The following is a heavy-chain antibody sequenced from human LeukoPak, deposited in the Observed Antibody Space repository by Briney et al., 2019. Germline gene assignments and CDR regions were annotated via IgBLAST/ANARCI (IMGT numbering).Heavy chain of an antibody. CDR2: ISYDGSNK. CDR3: AKDRLRGVIPYYFDY. J-gene: IGHJ4*02. Sequence: GGSLRLSCAASGFTFSSYGMHWVRQAPGKGLEWVAVISYDGSNKYYADSVKGRFTISRDNSKNTLYLQMNSLRAEDTAAYYCAKDRLRGVIPYYFDYWGQGTLVTVSS. D-gene: IGHD3-10*01. V-gene: IGHV3-30*18. CDR1: GFTFSSYG.